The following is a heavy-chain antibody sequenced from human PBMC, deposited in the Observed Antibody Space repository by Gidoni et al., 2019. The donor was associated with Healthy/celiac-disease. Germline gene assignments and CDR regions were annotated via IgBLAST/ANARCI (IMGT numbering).Heavy chain of an antibody. CDR2: IIPIFGIA. D-gene: IGHD3-22*01. V-gene: IGHV1-69*04. CDR3: ARENYYDSGSFDY. J-gene: IGHJ4*02. Sequence: QVQPVQSGAEVKKPGSSVKVSCKASGGTFSSYAISWVRQAPGQGLEWMGRIIPIFGIASYAQKFQGRVTITADKSTSTAYMELSSLRSEDTAVYYCARENYYDSGSFDYWGQGTLVTVSS. CDR1: GGTFSSYA.